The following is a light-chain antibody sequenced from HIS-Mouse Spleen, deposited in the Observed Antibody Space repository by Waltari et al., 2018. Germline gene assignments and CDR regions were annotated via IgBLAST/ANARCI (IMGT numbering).Light chain of an antibody. J-gene: IGLJ1*01. CDR3: SSYAGSNNSLYV. CDR2: EVS. V-gene: IGLV2-8*01. Sequence: QSALTQPPSASGSPGQSVTIPCTGTSTDVGGYNYVSGYQQHTGKAPNLMIYEVSKRPSGVPDRFSGSKSGNTASLTVSGLQAEDEADYYCSSYAGSNNSLYVFGTGTKVTVL. CDR1: STDVGGYNY.